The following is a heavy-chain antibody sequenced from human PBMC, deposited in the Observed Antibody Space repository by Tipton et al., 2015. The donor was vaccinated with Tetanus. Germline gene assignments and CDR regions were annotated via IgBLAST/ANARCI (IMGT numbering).Heavy chain of an antibody. CDR1: GFTFRTYG. Sequence: SLRLSCAASGFTFRTYGMSWVRQAPGKGLEWVANIRQDGDEKNYVDSVKGRFTISRDNTKSSVHLQMNSLREDDTAVYYCVRGYSGDAFWGQGTRVTVSS. CDR3: VRGYSGDAF. D-gene: IGHD2-15*01. J-gene: IGHJ4*02. CDR2: IRQDGDEK. V-gene: IGHV3-7*04.